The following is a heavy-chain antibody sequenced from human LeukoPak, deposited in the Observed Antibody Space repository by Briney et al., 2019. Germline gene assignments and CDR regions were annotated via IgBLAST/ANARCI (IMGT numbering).Heavy chain of an antibody. Sequence: SETLSLTCAVYGGSFSGYYWSWIRQPPGKGLEWTGEINHSGSTNYNPSLKSRVTISVDTSKNQFSLKLSSVTAADTAVYYCARGGRYSSGWYVRWFDPWGQGTLVTVSS. J-gene: IGHJ5*02. CDR3: ARGGRYSSGWYVRWFDP. V-gene: IGHV4-34*01. D-gene: IGHD6-19*01. CDR2: INHSGST. CDR1: GGSFSGYY.